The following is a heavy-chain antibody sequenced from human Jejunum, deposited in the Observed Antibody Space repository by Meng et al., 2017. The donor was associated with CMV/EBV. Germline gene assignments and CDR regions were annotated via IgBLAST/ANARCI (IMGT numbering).Heavy chain of an antibody. CDR2: LYTGGSA. D-gene: IGHD3-3*01. CDR1: GLRVSDNY. J-gene: IGHJ4*02. Sequence: SGLRVSDNYMGWVRQVAGKGLQWVSTLYTGGSAHYAPSVEGRFTISKDNSNNMVYLQMNSLGAEDTAVYYCAREQMGAWSGYFDYWGQGVLVTVSS. V-gene: IGHV3-53*01. CDR3: AREQMGAWSGYFDY.